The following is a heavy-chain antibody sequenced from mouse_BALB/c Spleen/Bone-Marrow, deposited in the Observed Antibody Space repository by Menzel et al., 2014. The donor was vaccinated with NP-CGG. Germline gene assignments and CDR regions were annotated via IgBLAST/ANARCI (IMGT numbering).Heavy chain of an antibody. CDR1: GYTFTDYY. Sequence: EVQGVESGPELVKPGASVKMSCKASGYTFTDYYMKWVKQSHVKSLEWIGRINPYNGATSYNQNFKDKASLTVDKSSSTAYMELHSLTSEDSAVYYCARGYGNYDYWYFDVWGAGTTVTVSS. V-gene: IGHV1-26*01. J-gene: IGHJ1*01. CDR2: INPYNGAT. CDR3: ARGYGNYDYWYFDV. D-gene: IGHD2-1*01.